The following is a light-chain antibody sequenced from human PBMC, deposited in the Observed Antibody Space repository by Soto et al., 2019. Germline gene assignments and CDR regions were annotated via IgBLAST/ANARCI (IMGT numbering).Light chain of an antibody. Sequence: QSVLTQPPSVSGSPGQSVTIFCTGTSSDVGSYNRVSWYQQPPGTAPKLIIYEVSNRPSGVPDRFSGSKSGNTASLTISGLQAEDEADYYCSSYTSSSTYVFGTGTKVTVL. CDR2: EVS. CDR1: SSDVGSYNR. CDR3: SSYTSSSTYV. V-gene: IGLV2-18*02. J-gene: IGLJ1*01.